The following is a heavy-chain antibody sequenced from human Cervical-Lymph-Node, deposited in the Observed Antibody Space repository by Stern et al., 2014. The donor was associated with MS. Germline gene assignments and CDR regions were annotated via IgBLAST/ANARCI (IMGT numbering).Heavy chain of an antibody. Sequence: QLQLQESGPGLVKPSETLSLTCSVSGVSINNYYWSWIRQPPGKGLEWIGYIYYSGSTKYNSSLKSRVTISVDTSKNQFSLQLRSVTAADTAVYYCARTLEMAMQYYFDYWGQGSLVTVSS. CDR1: GVSINNYY. D-gene: IGHD5-24*01. CDR3: ARTLEMAMQYYFDY. V-gene: IGHV4-59*08. CDR2: IYYSGST. J-gene: IGHJ4*02.